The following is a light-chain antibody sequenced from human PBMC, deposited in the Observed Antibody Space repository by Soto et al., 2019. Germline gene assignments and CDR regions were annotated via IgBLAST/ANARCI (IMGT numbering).Light chain of an antibody. CDR2: KAS. V-gene: IGKV1-5*03. CDR3: QQYNSMGT. Sequence: DIQMTQSPSSLSASVGDRVTITCRASQSISSYLNWYQQKPGKAPKLLIYKASTLESGVPSRFSGSGSGTEFTLTISSLQPDDFATYYCQQYNSMGTFGQGTKVDIK. CDR1: QSISSY. J-gene: IGKJ1*01.